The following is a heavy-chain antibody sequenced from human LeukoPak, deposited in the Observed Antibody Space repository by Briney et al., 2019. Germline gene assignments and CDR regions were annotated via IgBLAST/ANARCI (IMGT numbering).Heavy chain of an antibody. Sequence: GGSLRLSCAASGFTFSSYSMNWVRQAPGKGLEWVSSISSSSSYIYYADSVKGRFTISRDNAENSLYLQMNSLRAEDTAVYYCARDTSVVPAAITFDYWGQGTLVTVSS. D-gene: IGHD2-2*02. CDR2: ISSSSSYI. CDR3: ARDTSVVPAAITFDY. J-gene: IGHJ4*02. CDR1: GFTFSSYS. V-gene: IGHV3-21*01.